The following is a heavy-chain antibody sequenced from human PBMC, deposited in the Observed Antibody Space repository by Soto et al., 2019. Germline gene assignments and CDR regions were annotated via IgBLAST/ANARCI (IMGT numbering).Heavy chain of an antibody. D-gene: IGHD6-19*01. CDR3: ARDGVEAGLYLDN. Sequence: EVQLVDSGGGLVQPGGSLRLSCAASGFIFRSYWMSWVRQAPGKGLEWVANINQDGSEKYYVDSVKGRFIISRDNAKNSLDLQLNSLRAEDTAVYYCARDGVEAGLYLDNWGQGTLVTVSS. V-gene: IGHV3-7*01. J-gene: IGHJ4*02. CDR2: INQDGSEK. CDR1: GFIFRSYW.